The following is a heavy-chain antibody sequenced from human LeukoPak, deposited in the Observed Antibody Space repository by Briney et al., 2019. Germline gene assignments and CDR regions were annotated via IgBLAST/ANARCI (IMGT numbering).Heavy chain of an antibody. CDR2: ISGDGSST. J-gene: IGHJ4*02. D-gene: IGHD3-22*01. CDR3: AKSPGGSILVVTYFDY. CDR1: GFTFSNFW. V-gene: IGHV3-74*01. Sequence: GGSLGLSCAASGFTFSNFWMHWVRQAPGKGLVWVSRISGDGSSTNYADSVKGRFTISRDNAKNTLYLQMNSLRAEDSAVYYCAKSPGGSILVVTYFDYWGQGTLVTVSS.